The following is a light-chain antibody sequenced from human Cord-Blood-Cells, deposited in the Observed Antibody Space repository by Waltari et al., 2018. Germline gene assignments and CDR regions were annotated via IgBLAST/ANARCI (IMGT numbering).Light chain of an antibody. CDR2: EVS. Sequence: QSALTQPPSASGSPGQSVTISCTGTSSDVGGYNYVSWYQQHPGKAPKRMIYEVSKRPSGVPDRVSGSKSGNTASLTVSGLQVEDEADYYCSSYAGSNNLVFGGGTKLTVL. CDR1: SSDVGGYNY. J-gene: IGLJ2*01. V-gene: IGLV2-8*01. CDR3: SSYAGSNNLV.